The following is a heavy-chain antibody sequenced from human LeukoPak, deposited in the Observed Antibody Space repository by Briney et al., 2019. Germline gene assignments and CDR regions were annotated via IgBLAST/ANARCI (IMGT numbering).Heavy chain of an antibody. V-gene: IGHV4-59*01. CDR1: GGSISSYY. J-gene: IGHJ3*02. CDR2: IYYSGST. Sequence: SETLSLTCTVSGGSISSYYWSWIRQPPGKGLEWIGYIYYSGSTNYNPSLKSRVTISVDTSKNQFSLKLSSVTAADTAVYYCAKVGADAFDIWGQGTMVTVSS. CDR3: AKVGADAFDI. D-gene: IGHD3-10*01.